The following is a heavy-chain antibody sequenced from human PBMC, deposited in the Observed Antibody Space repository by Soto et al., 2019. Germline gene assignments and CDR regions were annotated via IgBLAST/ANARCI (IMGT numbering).Heavy chain of an antibody. D-gene: IGHD5-12*01. CDR1: GGSFSGYY. Sequence: SETLSLTCAVYGGSFSGYYWSWIRQPPGKGLEWIGEINHSGSTNYNPSLKSRVTISVDTSKNQFSLKLGSVTAADTAVYYCARRRGYSGYPRRGYMDVWGKGTTVTVSS. CDR3: ARRRGYSGYPRRGYMDV. J-gene: IGHJ6*03. V-gene: IGHV4-34*01. CDR2: INHSGST.